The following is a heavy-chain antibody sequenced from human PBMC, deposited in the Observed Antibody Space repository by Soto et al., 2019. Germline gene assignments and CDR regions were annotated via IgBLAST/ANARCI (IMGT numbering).Heavy chain of an antibody. D-gene: IGHD5-12*01. J-gene: IGHJ5*02. Sequence: GWSLRLSCAASGFNFNTFAMSLMRQAPGKGLEWVSHISSSGDSRDYADSVRGRFTISRDNSKNVLFLQMNSLRADDTATYYCAKDPPSPWTDNWVEPWGKGTLVTVSS. V-gene: IGHV3-23*01. CDR1: GFNFNTFA. CDR2: ISSSGDSR. CDR3: AKDPPSPWTDNWVEP.